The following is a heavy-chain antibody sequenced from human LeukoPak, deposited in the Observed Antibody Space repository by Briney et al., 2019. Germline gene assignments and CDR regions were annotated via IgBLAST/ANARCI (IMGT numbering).Heavy chain of an antibody. CDR1: GFTFTDYW. V-gene: IGHV3-74*01. J-gene: IGHJ4*02. Sequence: PGGSLRLSCAASGFTFTDYWMHRVRQVPGKGLVWVSIINTDTRGTYYADSVKGRFTISRDNAKSTLYLQMDSLRAEDTAVYYCARAGAYHFDNWGQGTLVTVSS. CDR3: ARAGAYHFDN. D-gene: IGHD3-16*01. CDR2: INTDTRGT.